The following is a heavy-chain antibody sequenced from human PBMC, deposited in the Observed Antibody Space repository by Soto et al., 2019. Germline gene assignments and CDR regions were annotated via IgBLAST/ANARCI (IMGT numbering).Heavy chain of an antibody. J-gene: IGHJ5*02. Sequence: PGGSLRLSCTASGIIFSSFAMSWVRQAPGKGLEWVSSITGSGGSTYYADSVKGRFTISRDNSENTLYLQMNSLRAEDTAIYHCAKNQGVELVPLATVDWFDPWGQGSVVTVSS. CDR3: AKNQGVELVPLATVDWFDP. V-gene: IGHV3-23*01. D-gene: IGHD1-26*01. CDR2: ITGSGGST. CDR1: GIIFSSFA.